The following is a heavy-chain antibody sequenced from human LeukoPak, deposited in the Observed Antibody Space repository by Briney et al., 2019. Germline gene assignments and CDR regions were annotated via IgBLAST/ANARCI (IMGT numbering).Heavy chain of an antibody. Sequence: GGSLRLSCAASGFTFSDYYMSWIRQAPGKGLEWVSYINSGGDYKYYADSVKGRFTTSRDNAKNSLSLQLNTLRVEDTAIYYCARGHYDVLASSYKWTPDYWGQGTLVTVSS. CDR3: ARGHYDVLASSYKWTPDY. CDR2: INSGGDYK. D-gene: IGHD3-9*01. CDR1: GFTFSDYY. J-gene: IGHJ4*02. V-gene: IGHV3-11*06.